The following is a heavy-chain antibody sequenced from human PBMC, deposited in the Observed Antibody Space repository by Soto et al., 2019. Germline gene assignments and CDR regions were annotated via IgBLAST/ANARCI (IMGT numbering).Heavy chain of an antibody. J-gene: IGHJ6*02. CDR2: IIPIFGTA. CDR1: GGTFSSYA. V-gene: IGHV1-69*13. CDR3: ARAYRMTTVTTGYYYYYGMDV. Sequence: SVKVSCKASGGTFSSYAISWVRQAPGQGLEWMGGIIPIFGTAHYAQKFQGRVTITADESTSTAYMELSSLTSEDTAVYYCARAYRMTTVTTGYYYYYGMDVWGQGTTVTVSS. D-gene: IGHD4-17*01.